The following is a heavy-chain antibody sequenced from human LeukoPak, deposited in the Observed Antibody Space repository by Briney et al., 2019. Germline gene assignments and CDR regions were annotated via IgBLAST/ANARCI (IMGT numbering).Heavy chain of an antibody. CDR2: INHSGST. Sequence: SETLSLTCAVYGGSFSGYYWSWIRQPPGKGLEWIGEINHSGSTNYNPSLKSRVTISVDTSKIQFSLKLSSVTAADTAVYYCARFRYGDYYYYGMDVWGQGTTVTVSS. D-gene: IGHD4-17*01. CDR3: ARFRYGDYYYYGMDV. J-gene: IGHJ6*02. CDR1: GGSFSGYY. V-gene: IGHV4-34*01.